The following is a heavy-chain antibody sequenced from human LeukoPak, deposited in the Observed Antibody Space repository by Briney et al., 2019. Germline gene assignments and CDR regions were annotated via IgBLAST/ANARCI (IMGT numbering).Heavy chain of an antibody. CDR3: ATLRFLEWLSPKVPWFDP. V-gene: IGHV4-31*03. D-gene: IGHD3-3*01. CDR1: GGSISSGGYY. Sequence: PSETLSLTCTVSGGSISSGGYYWSWIRQHPGKGLEWIGYIYYSGSTYYNPSLKSRVTISVDASKNQFSLKLSSVTAADTAAYYCATLRFLEWLSPKVPWFDPWGQGTLVTVSS. J-gene: IGHJ5*02. CDR2: IYYSGST.